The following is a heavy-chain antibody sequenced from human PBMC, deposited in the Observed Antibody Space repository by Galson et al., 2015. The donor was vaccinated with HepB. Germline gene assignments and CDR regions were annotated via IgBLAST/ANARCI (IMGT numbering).Heavy chain of an antibody. CDR3: ARAPYYDFWSGMNWFDP. CDR2: ISSSSTI. D-gene: IGHD3-3*01. CDR1: GFTFSSYS. J-gene: IGHJ5*02. V-gene: IGHV3-48*01. Sequence: SLRLSCAASGFTFSSYSMNWVRQAPGKGLEWVSYISSSSTIYYADSVKGRFTISRDNAKNSLYLQMNSLRAEDTAVYYCARAPYYDFWSGMNWFDPWGQGTLVTVSS.